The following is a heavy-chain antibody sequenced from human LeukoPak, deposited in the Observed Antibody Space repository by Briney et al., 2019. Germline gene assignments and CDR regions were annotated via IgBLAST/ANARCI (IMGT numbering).Heavy chain of an antibody. D-gene: IGHD3-9*01. CDR3: ARVIPFPNYDILTGYFDY. CDR1: GFTFSSYA. Sequence: GGSLRLSCAASGFTFSSYAMHWVRQAPGKGLEWVAVISYDGSNKYYADSVKGRFTISRDNSKNTLYLEMNSLRAEDTAVYYCARVIPFPNYDILTGYFDYWGQGTLVTVSS. J-gene: IGHJ4*02. CDR2: ISYDGSNK. V-gene: IGHV3-30-3*01.